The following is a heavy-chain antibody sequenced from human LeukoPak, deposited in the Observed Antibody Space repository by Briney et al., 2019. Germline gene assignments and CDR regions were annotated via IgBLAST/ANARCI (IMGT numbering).Heavy chain of an antibody. Sequence: GASVKVSCKASGYTFTGYYMHWVRQAPGQGLEWMGRINPNSGGTNYAQKFQGRVTMTRDTSISTAHMELSRLRSDDTAVYYCARDRGRYYDSSGYNYWYFDLWGRGTLVTVSS. J-gene: IGHJ2*01. D-gene: IGHD3-22*01. CDR1: GYTFTGYY. V-gene: IGHV1-2*06. CDR3: ARDRGRYYDSSGYNYWYFDL. CDR2: INPNSGGT.